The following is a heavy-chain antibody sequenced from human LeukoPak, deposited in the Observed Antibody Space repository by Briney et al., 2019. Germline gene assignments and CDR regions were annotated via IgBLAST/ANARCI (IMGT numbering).Heavy chain of an antibody. J-gene: IGHJ4*02. Sequence: GGSLRLSCAASGFTFSSYGMHWVRQAPGKGLEWVAVIWYDGSNKYYADSVKGRFTISRDNSKNTLYLQMNSLGAEDTAVYYCATAPYSSRWNYFDYWGQGTLVTVSS. CDR1: GFTFSSYG. D-gene: IGHD6-13*01. CDR2: IWYDGSNK. V-gene: IGHV3-33*01. CDR3: ATAPYSSRWNYFDY.